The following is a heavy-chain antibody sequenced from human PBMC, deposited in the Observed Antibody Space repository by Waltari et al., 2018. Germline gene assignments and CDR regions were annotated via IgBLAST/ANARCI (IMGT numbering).Heavy chain of an antibody. CDR2: IYPGDSDT. CDR1: GYSFTSYW. D-gene: IGHD4-4*01. V-gene: IGHV5-51*03. Sequence: EVQLVQSGAEVKKPGESLKISCKGSGYSFTSYWIGWVRQMPGKGLEWMGIIYPGDSDTRYSPSFQGQVTISADKSISTAYLQWSSLKASDTAMYYCARTSYSNYKGWVGGAFDIWGQGTMVIVSS. J-gene: IGHJ3*02. CDR3: ARTSYSNYKGWVGGAFDI.